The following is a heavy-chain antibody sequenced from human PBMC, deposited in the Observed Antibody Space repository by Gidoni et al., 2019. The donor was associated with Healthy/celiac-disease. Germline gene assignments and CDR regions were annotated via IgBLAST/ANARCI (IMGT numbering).Heavy chain of an antibody. D-gene: IGHD6-13*01. V-gene: IGHV3-7*03. J-gene: IGHJ6*02. CDR3: ARGGIAAAGRGFDYYYYGMDV. CDR2: IKQDGSEK. Sequence: EVQLVESGGGLVQPGGSLSLSCAASGFTSSSSWMSWVRQAPGKGLEWVANIKQDGSEKYYVDSVKGRFNISRDNAKNSLDLQMNRLRAEDTAVYYWARGGIAAAGRGFDYYYYGMDVWGQGTTVTVSS. CDR1: GFTSSSSW.